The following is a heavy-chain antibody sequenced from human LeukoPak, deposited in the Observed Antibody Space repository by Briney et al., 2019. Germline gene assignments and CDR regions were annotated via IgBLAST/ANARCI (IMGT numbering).Heavy chain of an antibody. V-gene: IGHV3-66*01. J-gene: IGHJ4*02. CDR3: ARERPDSRNLDS. CDR2: TYSGDTT. Sequence: PGGSLRLTCAAFGFIVRSNHINWVRQAPGKGLEWVSITYSGDTTYYADSVKGRFIISRDDSKNTLSLQMNDLRVEDTAVYHCARERPDSRNLDSWGRGALVTVSS. CDR1: GFIVRSNH. D-gene: IGHD1-14*01.